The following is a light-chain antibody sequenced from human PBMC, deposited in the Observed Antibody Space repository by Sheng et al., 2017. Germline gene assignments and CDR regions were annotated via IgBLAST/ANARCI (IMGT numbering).Light chain of an antibody. CDR2: SAS. V-gene: IGKV3-20*01. CDR1: QSVSSNY. CDR3: QQYDNWPQT. Sequence: EIVLTQSPGALSLSPGERATLSCRASQSVSSNYLAWYQQKPGQAPRLLIYSASSRVTGIPDRFSGSGSGTDFTLTISRLEPEDFAVYYCQQYDNWPQTFGQGTKVEI. J-gene: IGKJ1*01.